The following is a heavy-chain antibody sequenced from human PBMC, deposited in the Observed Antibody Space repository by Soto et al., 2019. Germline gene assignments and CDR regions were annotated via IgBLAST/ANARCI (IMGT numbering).Heavy chain of an antibody. CDR3: AKDQADFWSGFHYYYMDV. CDR2: ISWNSGSI. Sequence: EVQLVESGGGLVQPGRSLRLSCASSGFTFDDYAMHWVRQAPGQGLAWVSGISWNSGSIGYADSVKGRFTISRDNAKNSLYLQMNSLRAEDTALYYCAKDQADFWSGFHYYYMDVWGKVTTVTVSS. D-gene: IGHD3-3*01. J-gene: IGHJ6*03. V-gene: IGHV3-9*01. CDR1: GFTFDDYA.